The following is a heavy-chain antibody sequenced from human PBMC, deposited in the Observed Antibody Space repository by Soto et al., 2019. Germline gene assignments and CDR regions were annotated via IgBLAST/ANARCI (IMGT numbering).Heavy chain of an antibody. CDR1: GFTFSSYW. CDR3: ARDQDDYVWGSYRYTWWFDP. D-gene: IGHD3-16*02. V-gene: IGHV3-74*01. CDR2: INSDGSST. Sequence: GGSLRLSCTASGFTFSSYWMHWVRQAPGKGLVWVSRINSDGSSTSYADSVKGRFTISRDNAKNTLYLQMNSLRAEDTAVYYCARDQDDYVWGSYRYTWWFDPWGQGTLVTVSS. J-gene: IGHJ5*02.